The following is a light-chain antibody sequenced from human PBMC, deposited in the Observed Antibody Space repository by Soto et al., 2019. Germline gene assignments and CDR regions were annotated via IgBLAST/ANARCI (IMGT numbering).Light chain of an antibody. Sequence: QSVLTQPASVSGSPGQSITISCTGTNSDIGDYDHVSWNQQDPGKAPKLMIYGVSNRPSGVSDRFSGSKSGNTASLTISGLQAEDEADYYCGSYSRSSSRVVFGGGTKLTVL. CDR1: NSDIGDYDH. CDR3: GSYSRSSSRVV. CDR2: GVS. J-gene: IGLJ2*01. V-gene: IGLV2-14*01.